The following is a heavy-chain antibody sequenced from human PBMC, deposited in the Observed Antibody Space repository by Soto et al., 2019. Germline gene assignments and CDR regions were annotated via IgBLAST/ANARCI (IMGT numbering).Heavy chain of an antibody. J-gene: IGHJ4*02. CDR1: GFSFDTYA. V-gene: IGHV3-23*01. Sequence: PGGSLRLSCAASGFSFDTYAMSWVRQAPGKGLEWVSTISGSGGNTYYADSVKGRFTISRDNSKNTLYLQMNSLRAEDTAVYYCARQVCSSTSCYRPPRGFDYWGQGTLVTVSS. CDR2: ISGSGGNT. CDR3: ARQVCSSTSCYRPPRGFDY. D-gene: IGHD2-2*01.